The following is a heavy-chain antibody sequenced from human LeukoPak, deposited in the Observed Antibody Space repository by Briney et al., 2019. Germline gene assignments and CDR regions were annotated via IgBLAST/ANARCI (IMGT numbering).Heavy chain of an antibody. Sequence: PGGSLRLSCAASGFTFSSYAMHWVRQAPGKGLEWVAVISYDGSNKYYADSVKGRFTISRDNSKNTLYLQMNSLRAEDTAVYYCAKDLLSSRVQWVPSPSFDSWGQGILVTVSS. CDR2: ISYDGSNK. CDR1: GFTFSSYA. CDR3: AKDLLSSRVQWVPSPSFDS. J-gene: IGHJ4*02. D-gene: IGHD6-19*01. V-gene: IGHV3-30-3*01.